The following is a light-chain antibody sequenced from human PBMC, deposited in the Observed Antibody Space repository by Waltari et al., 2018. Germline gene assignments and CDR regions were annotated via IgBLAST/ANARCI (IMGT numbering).Light chain of an antibody. Sequence: IQMSQSPSSLSASVGDRVTITCRASQGISSYLNWYQQKPGKAPKLLIYYANSLASGVPSRFSGSGSGTEVTLTISSLQPEDFATYYCQQGKSYPRTFGQGTKVEIK. CDR1: QGISSY. V-gene: IGKV1-13*02. CDR2: YAN. J-gene: IGKJ1*01. CDR3: QQGKSYPRT.